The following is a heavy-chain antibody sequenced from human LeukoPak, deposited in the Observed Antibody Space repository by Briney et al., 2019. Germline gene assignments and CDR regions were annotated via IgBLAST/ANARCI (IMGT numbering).Heavy chain of an antibody. CDR1: GFTFSTYS. CDR3: ARRGSSWCFDS. CDR2: IDSGSHRI. Sequence: GGSLRLSCAASGFTFSTYSMNWVRQAPGKGLEWVSYIDSGSHRIHYADSVNGRFTISRDNAKNSLYLQMNSLRAEDTAVYYCARRGSSWCFDSWGQGTLVTVSS. D-gene: IGHD6-13*01. V-gene: IGHV3-48*04. J-gene: IGHJ4*02.